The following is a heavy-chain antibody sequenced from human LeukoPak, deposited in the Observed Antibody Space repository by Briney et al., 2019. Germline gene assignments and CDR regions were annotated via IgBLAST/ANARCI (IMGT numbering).Heavy chain of an antibody. CDR1: GFTFSSYE. CDR3: AREKQWLVLGD. J-gene: IGHJ4*02. Sequence: GGSLRLSCAASGFTFSSYEMNWVRQAPGKGLEWVSYISSSGSTIYYADSVKGRFTISRDNAKNSLYLQMNSLRAEDTAVYYCAREKQWLVLGDWGQGTPVTVSS. V-gene: IGHV3-48*03. CDR2: ISSSGSTI. D-gene: IGHD6-19*01.